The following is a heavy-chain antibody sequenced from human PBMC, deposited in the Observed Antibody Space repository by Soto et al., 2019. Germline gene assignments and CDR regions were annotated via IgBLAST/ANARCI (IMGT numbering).Heavy chain of an antibody. D-gene: IGHD3-3*01. CDR3: ARDPASRYYDFWSGYYPRLLYYGMDV. CDR1: GYSISSGYY. CDR2: IYHSGST. Sequence: SETLSLTCAVSGYSISSGYYWGWIRQPPGKGLEWIGSIYHSGSTYYNPSLKSRVTISVDTSKNRFSLKLSSVTAADTAVYYCARDPASRYYDFWSGYYPRLLYYGMDVWGQGTTVTVSS. V-gene: IGHV4-38-2*02. J-gene: IGHJ6*02.